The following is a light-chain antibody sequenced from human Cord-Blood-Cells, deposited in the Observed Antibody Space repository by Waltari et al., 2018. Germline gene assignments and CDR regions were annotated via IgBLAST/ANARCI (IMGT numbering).Light chain of an antibody. CDR2: YAS. Sequence: EIVLIQSPATLSLSPGARATPSCRASQSVSSYLAWYQQKPGQAPRLLIYYASDRATGIPARFSGSGSGTDFTLTISSLEPEDFAVYYCQQRSNWVTFGGGTKVEIK. J-gene: IGKJ4*01. V-gene: IGKV3-11*01. CDR3: QQRSNWVT. CDR1: QSVSSY.